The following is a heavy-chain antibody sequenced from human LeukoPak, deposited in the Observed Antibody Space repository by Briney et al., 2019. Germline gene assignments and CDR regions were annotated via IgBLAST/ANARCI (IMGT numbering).Heavy chain of an antibody. J-gene: IGHJ4*02. D-gene: IGHD6-19*01. CDR2: ISSSGATI. V-gene: IGHV3-48*03. Sequence: GGSLRLSCAASGFTFSTYEMTWVRQAPGKGLEWVSYISSSGATIYYADSVKGRFTISRDNANNLLYLQMNTLRAEDTAVYYCARGTYSSGWYHYWGQGTLVTVSS. CDR3: ARGTYSSGWYHY. CDR1: GFTFSTYE.